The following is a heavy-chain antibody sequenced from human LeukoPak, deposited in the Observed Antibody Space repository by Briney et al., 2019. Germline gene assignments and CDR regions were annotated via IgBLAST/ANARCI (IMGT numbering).Heavy chain of an antibody. D-gene: IGHD5-24*01. J-gene: IGHJ4*02. V-gene: IGHV1-2*06. Sequence: ASVKVPCKSSGYTFTGYYMHWVRQAPGQGLEWMGRINPNSGGTNYAQKFQGRVTMTRDTSISTAYMELSRLRSDDTAVYYCARDNQGGRDGYNWVYWGQGTLVTVSS. CDR1: GYTFTGYY. CDR2: INPNSGGT. CDR3: ARDNQGGRDGYNWVY.